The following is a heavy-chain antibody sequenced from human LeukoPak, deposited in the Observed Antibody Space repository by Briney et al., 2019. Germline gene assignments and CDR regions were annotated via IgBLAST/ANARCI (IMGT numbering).Heavy chain of an antibody. V-gene: IGHV1-18*01. CDR2: ISAYNGNT. J-gene: IGHJ4*02. CDR1: GYTFTSYG. D-gene: IGHD5-18*01. Sequence: ASVKVSCKTSGYTFTSYGISWVRQAPGQGLEWMGWISAYNGNTNYAQKFQGRVTMTRNTSISTAYMELSSLRSEDTAVYYCARDLQLWFFDYWGQGTLVTVSS. CDR3: ARDLQLWFFDY.